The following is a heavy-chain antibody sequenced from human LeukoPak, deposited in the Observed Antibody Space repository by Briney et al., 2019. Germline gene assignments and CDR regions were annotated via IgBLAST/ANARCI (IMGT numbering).Heavy chain of an antibody. CDR2: ISTYTGNP. CDR3: ASNSGADY. CDR1: GYTFTSYG. J-gene: IGHJ4*02. Sequence: ASVKVSCKASGYTFTSYGISWVRQAPGQGLEWMGWISTYTGNPTYAQGFTGRFVFSLDTSVSTAYLQISSLKAEDTAVYYCASNSGADYWGQGTLVTVSS. V-gene: IGHV7-4-1*02. D-gene: IGHD3-10*01.